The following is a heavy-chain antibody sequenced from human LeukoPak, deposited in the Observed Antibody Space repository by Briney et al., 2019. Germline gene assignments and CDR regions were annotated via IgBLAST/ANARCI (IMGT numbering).Heavy chain of an antibody. J-gene: IGHJ4*02. CDR2: IYYSGST. V-gene: IGHV4-39*01. CDR1: GGSISSSSYY. D-gene: IGHD3-22*01. CDR3: AITYYYDSSGSFPVSGDY. Sequence: SETLSLTCTVSGGSISSSSYYWGWIRQPPGKGLEWIGSIYYSGSTYYNPSLKSRVTISVDTSKNQLSLKLSSVTAADTAVYYCAITYYYDSSGSFPVSGDYWGQGTLVTVSS.